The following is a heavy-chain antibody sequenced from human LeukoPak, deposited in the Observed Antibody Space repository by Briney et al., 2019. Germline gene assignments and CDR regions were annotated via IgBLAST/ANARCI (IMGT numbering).Heavy chain of an antibody. CDR1: RFTFSSYW. CDR3: ARDGVVVVAATYDGLDV. CDR2: IKEDGSEK. J-gene: IGHJ6*02. V-gene: IGHV3-7*01. D-gene: IGHD2-15*01. Sequence: GGSLRLSCVASRFTFSSYWMSWVRQAPGKGLEWVANIKEDGSEKNYVDSVKGRFTISRDNANNFLYLQMNSLRAEDTAVYYCARDGVVVVAATYDGLDVWGQGTTVTASS.